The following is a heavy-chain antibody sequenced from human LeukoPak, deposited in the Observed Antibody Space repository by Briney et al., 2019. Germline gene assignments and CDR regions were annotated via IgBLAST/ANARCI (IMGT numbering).Heavy chain of an antibody. CDR2: ISSSSSYM. CDR3: ARDRGYAMDV. V-gene: IGHV3-21*06. CDR1: GFTFSSYT. J-gene: IGHJ6*02. D-gene: IGHD1-1*01. Sequence: TGGSLRLSCAGSGFTFSSYTMNWVRQAPGKGLEWVSSISSSSSYMYYADSVKGRFTISRDNAKNSFYLQMNSLRAEDTAVYYCARDRGYAMDVWGQGTTVTVSS.